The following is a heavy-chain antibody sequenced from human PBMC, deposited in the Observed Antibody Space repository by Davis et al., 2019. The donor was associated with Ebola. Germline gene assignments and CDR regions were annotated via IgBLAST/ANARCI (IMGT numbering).Heavy chain of an antibody. J-gene: IGHJ4*02. CDR2: ISYDGSNK. CDR3: AKVTGSFDY. Sequence: GGSLRLSCAASGFTVSSNYMSWVRQAPGKGLEWVAVISYDGSNKYYADSVKGRFTISRDNSKNTLYLQMNSLRAEDTAVYYCAKVTGSFDYWGQGTLVTVSS. V-gene: IGHV3-30*18. D-gene: IGHD2-15*01. CDR1: GFTVSSNY.